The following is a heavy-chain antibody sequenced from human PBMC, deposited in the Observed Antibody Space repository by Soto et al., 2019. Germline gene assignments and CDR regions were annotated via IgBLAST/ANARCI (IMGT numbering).Heavy chain of an antibody. V-gene: IGHV4-39*01. CDR2: IYYSGST. Sequence: QLQLQESGPGLVKPSETLSLTCTVSGGSISSSSYYWGWIRQPPGKGLEWIGSIYYSGSTYYNPSLKSRFTISVDTSKNQFSLKLSSVTAADTAVYYCARTYCSSTSCYPDDAFDIWGQGTMVTVSS. D-gene: IGHD2-2*01. CDR3: ARTYCSSTSCYPDDAFDI. J-gene: IGHJ3*02. CDR1: GGSISSSSYY.